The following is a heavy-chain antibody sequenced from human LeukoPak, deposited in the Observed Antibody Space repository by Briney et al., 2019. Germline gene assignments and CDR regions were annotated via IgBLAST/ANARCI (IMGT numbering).Heavy chain of an antibody. D-gene: IGHD1-26*01. CDR3: GMSGDRVPLQDDVFDV. V-gene: IGHV5-51*01. CDR2: IYPGDSGP. J-gene: IGHJ3*01. CDR1: GYSFTSYC. Sequence: GESLKISSKVSGYSFTSYCIGWVRQMPGKGLEWMGIIYPGDSGPTYSPSFQGQVTISVDKSINTACLQWSSLQASDTAMYYCGMSGDRVPLQDDVFDVWGQGTMVTVST.